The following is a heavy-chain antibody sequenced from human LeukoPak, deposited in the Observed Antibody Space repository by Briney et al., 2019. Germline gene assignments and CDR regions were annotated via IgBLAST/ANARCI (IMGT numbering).Heavy chain of an antibody. CDR3: ARDLTMVRGVIIRGDYYYYYGMDV. V-gene: IGHV3-48*04. D-gene: IGHD3-10*01. CDR1: GFTFSTYS. J-gene: IGHJ6*02. Sequence: GGSLRLSCAASGFTFSTYSMNWVRQAPGKGLEWVSYISSSGSSIDYADSVKGRFTISRDNAKNSLYLQMNSLRAEDTAVYYCARDLTMVRGVIIRGDYYYYYGMDVWGQGTTVTVSS. CDR2: ISSSGSSI.